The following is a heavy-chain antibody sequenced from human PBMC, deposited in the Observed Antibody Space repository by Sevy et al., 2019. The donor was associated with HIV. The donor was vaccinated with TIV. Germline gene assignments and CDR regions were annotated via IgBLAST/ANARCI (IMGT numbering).Heavy chain of an antibody. CDR2: IYSGGST. Sequence: GGSLRLSCAASGFTVSSNYMSWVRQAPGKGLEWVSVIYSGGSTYYADSVKGRFTISRDNSKNTLYLQMNSRRAEDTAVYYCARDMAAAGSEPNFDIWGQGTMVTVSS. D-gene: IGHD6-13*01. V-gene: IGHV3-53*01. CDR1: GFTVSSNY. CDR3: ARDMAAAGSEPNFDI. J-gene: IGHJ3*02.